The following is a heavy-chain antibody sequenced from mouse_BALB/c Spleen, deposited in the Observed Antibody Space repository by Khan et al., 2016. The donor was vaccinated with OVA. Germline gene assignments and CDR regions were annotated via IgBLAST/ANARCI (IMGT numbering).Heavy chain of an antibody. CDR1: GYTLTSYW. Sequence: QVQLQQPGAELVNPGASVNLSCKASGYTLTSYWMHWVKQRPGQGLEWIGEINPSNGRTNYNEKFTSKATLTVDKSSSTAYMQLSSPTSEDSSVYYGARLQINFDYWGQGTTLTVSS. CDR2: INPSNGRT. CDR3: ARLQINFDY. V-gene: IGHV1S81*02. J-gene: IGHJ2*01.